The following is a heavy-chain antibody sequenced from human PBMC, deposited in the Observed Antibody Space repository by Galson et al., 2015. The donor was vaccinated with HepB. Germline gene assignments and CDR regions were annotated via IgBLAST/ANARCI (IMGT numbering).Heavy chain of an antibody. D-gene: IGHD4-17*01. CDR3: ARVADSDYGDHAHFDY. CDR1: GFTFSDYY. J-gene: IGHJ4*02. Sequence: SLRLSCAASGFTFSDYYMRWIRQAPGKGLEWLSYISGTGTYTNYADSVKGRFTISRDSAKNSLYLQMNSLRAEDTAVYFCARVADSDYGDHAHFDYWGQGILVTVSS. V-gene: IGHV3-11*06. CDR2: ISGTGTYT.